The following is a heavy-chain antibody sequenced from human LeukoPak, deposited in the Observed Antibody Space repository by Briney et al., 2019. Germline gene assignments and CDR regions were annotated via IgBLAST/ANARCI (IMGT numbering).Heavy chain of an antibody. Sequence: PGGSLRLSCTASGFTFSSYSMNWVRQAPGKGLEWVSSISSSSSYIYYADSVKGRFTISRDNAKNSLYLQMNSLRAGDTAVYYCARDFTIGTRDAFDIWGQGTMVTVSS. D-gene: IGHD3-3*01. CDR2: ISSSSSYI. J-gene: IGHJ3*02. V-gene: IGHV3-21*01. CDR3: ARDFTIGTRDAFDI. CDR1: GFTFSSYS.